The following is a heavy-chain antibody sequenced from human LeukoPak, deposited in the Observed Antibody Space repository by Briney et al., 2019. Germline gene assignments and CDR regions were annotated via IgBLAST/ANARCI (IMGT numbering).Heavy chain of an antibody. Sequence: GGSLRLSCAASGFTFSSYAMSWVRQAPGKGLEWVSGINWNGGSTGYADSVKGRFTISRDNAKNSLYLQMNSLRAEDTALYHCARRKIEDLGLGGDAFDIWGQGTMVTVSS. CDR1: GFTFSSYA. CDR3: ARRKIEDLGLGGDAFDI. J-gene: IGHJ3*02. V-gene: IGHV3-20*01. D-gene: IGHD3-10*01. CDR2: INWNGGST.